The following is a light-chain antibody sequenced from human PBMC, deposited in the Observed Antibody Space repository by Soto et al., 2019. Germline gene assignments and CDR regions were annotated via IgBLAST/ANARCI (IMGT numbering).Light chain of an antibody. CDR1: SSNIGADYD. CDR2: GNN. CDR3: QSYDNSLSGSL. V-gene: IGLV1-40*01. J-gene: IGLJ2*01. Sequence: QSVLTQPPSVSGAPGQRITISCTGGSSNIGADYDVHWYQQIPGTAPKLLIYGNNNRPSGVPDRFSGSKSGTSASLAITGLQAEDEAAYYCQSYDNSLSGSLFGGGTKLTVL.